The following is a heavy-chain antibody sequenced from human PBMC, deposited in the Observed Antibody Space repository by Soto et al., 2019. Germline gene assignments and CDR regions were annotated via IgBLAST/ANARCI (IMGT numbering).Heavy chain of an antibody. J-gene: IGHJ6*02. V-gene: IGHV3-30-3*01. D-gene: IGHD3-3*01. Sequence: GGSLRLSCAASGFTFSSYAMHWVRQAPGKGLEWVAVISYDGSNKYYADSVKGRFTISRDNSKNTLYLQMNSLRAEDTAVYYCARGQLYYDFWRGYYPSDWYYYYGMDVWGQGTTVTVSS. CDR2: ISYDGSNK. CDR1: GFTFSSYA. CDR3: ARGQLYYDFWRGYYPSDWYYYYGMDV.